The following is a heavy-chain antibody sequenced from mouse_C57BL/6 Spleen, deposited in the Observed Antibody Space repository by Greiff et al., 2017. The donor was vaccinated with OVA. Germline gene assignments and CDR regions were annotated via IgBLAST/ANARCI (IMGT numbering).Heavy chain of an antibody. CDR1: GYTFTSYT. D-gene: IGHD1-1*01. V-gene: IGHV1-4*01. CDR3: ARSNYGSSYGYFDV. J-gene: IGHJ1*03. Sequence: VQRVESGAELARPGASVKMSCKASGYTFTSYTMHWVKQRPGQGLEWIGYINPSSGYTKYNQKFKDKATLTADKSSSTAYMQLSSLTSEDSAVYYCARSNYGSSYGYFDVWGTGTTVTVSS. CDR2: INPSSGYT.